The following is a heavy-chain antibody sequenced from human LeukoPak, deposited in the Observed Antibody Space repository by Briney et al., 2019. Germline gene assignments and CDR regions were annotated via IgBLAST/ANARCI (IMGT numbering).Heavy chain of an antibody. CDR1: GFTFSGSA. D-gene: IGHD5-12*01. CDR2: IRSKANSYAT. CDR3: TRDSGYDNPFDY. V-gene: IGHV3-73*01. Sequence: GGSLRLSCAASGFTFSGSAMHWVRQASGKGLEWVGRIRSKANSYATAYAASVKGRFTISRDDSKNTAYLQMSSLKTEDTAVYYCTRDSGYDNPFDYWGQGTLVTVSS. J-gene: IGHJ4*02.